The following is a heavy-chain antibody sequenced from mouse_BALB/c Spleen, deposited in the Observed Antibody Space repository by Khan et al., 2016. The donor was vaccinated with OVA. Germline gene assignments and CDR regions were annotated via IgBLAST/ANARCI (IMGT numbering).Heavy chain of an antibody. CDR3: ATPPYFSCPVAY. CDR1: GYTFTNYG. V-gene: IGHV9-3-1*01. Sequence: QIQSVLLGPQLKKPGETVKTPSKALGYTFTNYGMNWAKYSPGKVLMSMGWINTYTGELTYADDFKGRFAFFLEIFVSTAYLQIHSFINQDTVTSDCATPPYFSCPVAYWGQGTSVSVSS. CDR2: INTYTGEL. J-gene: IGHJ4*01. D-gene: IGHD2-10*01.